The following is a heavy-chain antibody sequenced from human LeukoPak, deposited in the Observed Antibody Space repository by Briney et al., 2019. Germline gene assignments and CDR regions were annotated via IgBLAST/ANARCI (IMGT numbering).Heavy chain of an antibody. J-gene: IGHJ4*02. CDR3: ASDIRGYSYGYTDY. D-gene: IGHD5-18*01. CDR1: GFTFSSYA. Sequence: PWGSLRLSCAASGFTFSSYAMHWVRQAPGKGLEWVAVISYDGSNKYYADSVKGRFTISRDNSKNTLYLQMNSLRAEDTAVYYCASDIRGYSYGYTDYWGQGTLVTVSS. V-gene: IGHV3-30-3*01. CDR2: ISYDGSNK.